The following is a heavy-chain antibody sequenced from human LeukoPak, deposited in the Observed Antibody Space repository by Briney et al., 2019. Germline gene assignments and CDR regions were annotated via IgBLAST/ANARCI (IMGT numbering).Heavy chain of an antibody. CDR1: GFTFSSYA. D-gene: IGHD3-9*01. CDR3: AKGDSYYDILTGWTTFDY. V-gene: IGHV3-30*04. Sequence: GRSLRLSCAASGFTFSSYAMYWVRQAPGKGLEWVAVISYDGSNKYYADSVKGRFTISRDNSKNTVSLQMNSLRAEDTAVYYCAKGDSYYDILTGWTTFDYWGQGTLVTVSS. J-gene: IGHJ4*02. CDR2: ISYDGSNK.